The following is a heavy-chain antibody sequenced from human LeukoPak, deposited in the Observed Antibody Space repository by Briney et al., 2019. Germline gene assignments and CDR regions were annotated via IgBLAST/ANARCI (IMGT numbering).Heavy chain of an antibody. CDR1: GFTFSDYY. CDR2: ISSSGSTI. J-gene: IGHJ4*02. CDR3: ARVTLTSANFDY. Sequence: GGSLGLSCAASGFTFSDYYMSWIRQAPGKGLEWVSYISSSGSTIYYADSVKGRFTISRDNAKNSLYLQMNSLRAEDTAVYYCARVTLTSANFDYWGQGTLVTVSS. V-gene: IGHV3-11*01.